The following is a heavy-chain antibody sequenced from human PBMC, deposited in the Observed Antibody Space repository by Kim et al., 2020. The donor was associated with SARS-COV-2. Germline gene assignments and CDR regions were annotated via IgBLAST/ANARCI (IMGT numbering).Heavy chain of an antibody. CDR1: GYTFTGYY. D-gene: IGHD5-18*01. CDR2: INPNSGGT. J-gene: IGHJ6*02. V-gene: IGHV1-2*02. CDR3: ARGPPYSYADYYYYYGMDV. Sequence: ASVKVSCKASGYTFTGYYMHWVRQAPGQGLEWMGWINPNSGGTNYAQKFQGRVTMTRDTSISTAYMELSRLRSDDTAVYYCARGPPYSYADYYYYYGMDVWGQGTTVTVSS.